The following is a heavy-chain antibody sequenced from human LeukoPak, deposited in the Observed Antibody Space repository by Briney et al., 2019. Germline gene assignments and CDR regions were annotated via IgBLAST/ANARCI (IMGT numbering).Heavy chain of an antibody. CDR1: GYTFTSYG. D-gene: IGHD6-6*01. J-gene: IGHJ6*02. CDR3: ARPRIAAPYYGMDV. CDR2: ISAYNGNT. V-gene: IGHV1-18*01. Sequence: ASVKVSCTASGYTFTSYGISWVRQAPGQGLEWMGWISAYNGNTNYAQKLQGRVTMTTDTSTSTAYMELRSLGSDDTAVYYCARPRIAAPYYGMDVWGQGTTVTVSS.